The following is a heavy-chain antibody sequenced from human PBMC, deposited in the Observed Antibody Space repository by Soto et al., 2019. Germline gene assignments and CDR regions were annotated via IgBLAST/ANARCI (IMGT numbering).Heavy chain of an antibody. CDR1: GFTFSSYA. CDR3: AREAGTYISSGYHYFDY. V-gene: IGHV3-30-3*01. J-gene: IGHJ4*02. Sequence: PGGSLRLSCAASGFTFSSYAMHWVRQAPGKGLEWVAVISYDGSNKYYADSVKGRFTISRDNSKNTLYLQMNSLRAEDTAVYYCAREAGTYISSGYHYFDYCCQGTLVTGSS. D-gene: IGHD3-22*01. CDR2: ISYDGSNK.